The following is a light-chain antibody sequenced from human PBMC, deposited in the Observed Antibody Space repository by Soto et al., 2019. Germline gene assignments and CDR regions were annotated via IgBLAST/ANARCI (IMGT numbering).Light chain of an antibody. V-gene: IGKV3-15*01. CDR2: GAS. J-gene: IGKJ2*01. Sequence: EIVMTQSPATLSVSPGERATLSCRASQSVSSNLAWYQQKPAQAPRLLIYGASTRATGIPARFSCSGSGTEFTLTISSLPSEDFAVYYCQQYNNWPHTFGQGTKLEIK. CDR3: QQYNNWPHT. CDR1: QSVSSN.